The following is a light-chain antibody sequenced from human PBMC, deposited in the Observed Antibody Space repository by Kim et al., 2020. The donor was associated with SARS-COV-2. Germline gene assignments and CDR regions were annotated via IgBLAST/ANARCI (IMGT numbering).Light chain of an antibody. CDR1: QGISSW. J-gene: IGKJ1*01. Sequence: GDRVTIPGRASQGISSWLAWYQQNPGKAPKLLIYEASILESGVPSRFSASGSGTEFTLTISSLQPDDFATYYCQQYNSLWTFGQGTKVDIK. CDR2: EAS. V-gene: IGKV1-5*01. CDR3: QQYNSLWT.